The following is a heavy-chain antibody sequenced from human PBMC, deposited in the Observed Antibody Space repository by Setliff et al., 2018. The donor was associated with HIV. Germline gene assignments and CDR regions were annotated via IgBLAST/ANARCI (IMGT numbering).Heavy chain of an antibody. Sequence: SETLSLTCTVSGDSISNYYWSWVRQPPGKGLEWIGYIYTSGSTNYNPSLKSRVTISVDTSRNQFSLNLSSVTAADTAVYYCARFPLLHKNAFDIWGQGTMVTVSS. CDR2: IYTSGST. CDR1: GDSISNYY. V-gene: IGHV4-4*09. D-gene: IGHD2-15*01. J-gene: IGHJ3*02. CDR3: ARFPLLHKNAFDI.